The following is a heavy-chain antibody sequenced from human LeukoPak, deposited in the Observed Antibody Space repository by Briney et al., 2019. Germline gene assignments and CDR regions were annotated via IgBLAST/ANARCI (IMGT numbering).Heavy chain of an antibody. CDR3: TSYTSGWN. CDR2: INSDGSTT. CDR1: ELTFNSNW. J-gene: IGHJ4*02. D-gene: IGHD6-19*01. V-gene: IGHV3-74*01. Sequence: GGSLRLACAASELTFNSNWMHWVRQAPGKGLVWVSRINSDGSTTNYADSVKGRFTISRDNAKNTLYLQMNSLRAEDTAGYYCTSYTSGWNWGQGTLVTVSS.